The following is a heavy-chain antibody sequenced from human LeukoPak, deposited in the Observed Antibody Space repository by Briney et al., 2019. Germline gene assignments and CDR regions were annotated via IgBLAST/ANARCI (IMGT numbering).Heavy chain of an antibody. CDR2: ISAYNGNT. V-gene: IGHV1-18*01. D-gene: IGHD2-2*01. J-gene: IGHJ3*02. CDR1: GYTFTSYG. Sequence: ASVKVSCKASGYTFTSYGISWVRQAPGQGLEWMGWISAYNGNTNYAQKLQGRVTMTTDTSTSTAYMELRSLRSDDTAVYYCARYCSSTSCYFGDAFDIWGQGTMVTVSS. CDR3: ARYCSSTSCYFGDAFDI.